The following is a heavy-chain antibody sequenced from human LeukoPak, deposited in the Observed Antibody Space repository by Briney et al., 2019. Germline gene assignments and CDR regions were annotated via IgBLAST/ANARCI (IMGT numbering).Heavy chain of an antibody. V-gene: IGHV4-59*01. Sequence: SETLSLTCSVSGDSIGDYYWSWIRQPPGKGLDWVGYISNSGSSYYSPSLKSRVTMSLDTSNNRISLRLSSMTAADTAVYYCARQTRYYDSSGYPVLGIFNPWGQGTTVTVSS. D-gene: IGHD3-22*01. CDR1: GDSIGDYY. CDR2: ISNSGSS. CDR3: ARQTRYYDSSGYPVLGIFNP. J-gene: IGHJ3*01.